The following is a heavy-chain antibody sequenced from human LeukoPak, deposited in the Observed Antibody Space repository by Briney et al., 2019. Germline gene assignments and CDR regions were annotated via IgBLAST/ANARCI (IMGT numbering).Heavy chain of an antibody. J-gene: IGHJ4*02. CDR1: GFTFSDYY. CDR3: ASGPSAYYYGSGGRNY. Sequence: GGPLRLSCTASGFTFSDYYMTWIRQAPGKGLEWVPYISSNGNTIYYTDSVKGRFTVSRDNAKNTLYLQMNSLRAEDTALYFCASGPSAYYYGSGGRNYWGQGTLVTVSS. D-gene: IGHD3-10*01. CDR2: ISSNGNTI. V-gene: IGHV3-11*01.